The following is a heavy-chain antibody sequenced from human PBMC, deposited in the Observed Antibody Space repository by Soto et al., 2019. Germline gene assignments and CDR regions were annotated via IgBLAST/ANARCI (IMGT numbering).Heavy chain of an antibody. CDR2: IIPIFGTA. J-gene: IGHJ3*02. Sequence: SVKVSCKASGGTFSSYAISWVRQAPGQGLEWMGGIIPIFGTANYAQKFQGRVTITADESTSTAYMELSSLSSEDTAVYYCARDRSYTAHAFYIWGQGTMVTVSS. V-gene: IGHV1-69*13. D-gene: IGHD5-18*01. CDR3: ARDRSYTAHAFYI. CDR1: GGTFSSYA.